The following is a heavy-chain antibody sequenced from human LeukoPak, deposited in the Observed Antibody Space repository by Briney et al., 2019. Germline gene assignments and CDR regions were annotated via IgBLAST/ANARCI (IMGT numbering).Heavy chain of an antibody. Sequence: PSETLSLTCTVSGGSISSSSYYWGWIRQPPGKGLEWVSYISSSSSTIYYADSVKGRFTISRDNAKNSLYLQMNSLRAEDTAVYYCARVITMDWFDPWGQGTLVTVSS. CDR1: GGSISSSS. V-gene: IGHV3-48*01. CDR2: ISSSSSTI. CDR3: ARVITMDWFDP. J-gene: IGHJ5*02. D-gene: IGHD3-10*01.